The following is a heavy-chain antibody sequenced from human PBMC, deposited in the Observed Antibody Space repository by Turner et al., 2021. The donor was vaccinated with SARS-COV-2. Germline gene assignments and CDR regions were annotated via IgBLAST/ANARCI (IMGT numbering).Heavy chain of an antibody. Sequence: QVQLVQSGTEVKKPGASLKVSCKASGYTFTGYYMHWVRQAPGQGLEWMGWINPNSGGTNYAQKFQGRVTMTRDTSISTAYMELSRLRSDDTAVYYCARGGLYYYDRSAYFNSHPDYWGQGTLVTVSS. CDR2: INPNSGGT. CDR1: GYTFTGYY. V-gene: IGHV1-2*02. CDR3: ARGGLYYYDRSAYFNSHPDY. D-gene: IGHD3-22*01. J-gene: IGHJ4*02.